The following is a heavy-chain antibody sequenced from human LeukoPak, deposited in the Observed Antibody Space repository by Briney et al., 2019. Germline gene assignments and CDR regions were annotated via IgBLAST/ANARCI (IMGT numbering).Heavy chain of an antibody. D-gene: IGHD3-10*01. V-gene: IGHV3-30*02. CDR1: GFTLSSYG. CDR2: IRYDGSNK. Sequence: GGSLRLSCAASGFTLSSYGMHWVRQAPGKGLEWVAFIRYDGSNKYYADSVKGRFTISRDNSKNTLYLQMNSLRAEDTAVYYCAKMIREFGYYYYMDVWGKGTTVTVSS. J-gene: IGHJ6*03. CDR3: AKMIREFGYYYYMDV.